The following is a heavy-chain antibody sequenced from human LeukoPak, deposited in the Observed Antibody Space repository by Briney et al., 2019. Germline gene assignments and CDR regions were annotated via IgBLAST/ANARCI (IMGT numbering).Heavy chain of an antibody. Sequence: SETLSLTCTVSGGTISTSSYYWGWIRQPPGKGLEWSGNIYYTGSAYYNPSLKSRVTISIDTSKNHFSLKLTSVTAADAAVYYCARRYDFWSGFPNYYFDSWGQGTLVTVSS. CDR1: GGTISTSSYY. J-gene: IGHJ4*02. CDR3: ARRYDFWSGFPNYYFDS. D-gene: IGHD3-3*01. CDR2: IYYTGSA. V-gene: IGHV4-39*02.